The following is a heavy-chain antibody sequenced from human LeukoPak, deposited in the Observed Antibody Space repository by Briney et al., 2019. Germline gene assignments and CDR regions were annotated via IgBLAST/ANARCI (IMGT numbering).Heavy chain of an antibody. CDR3: ARVEGSAWSYFDC. CDR2: INPSTGDT. J-gene: IGHJ4*02. Sequence: ASVKVSCKASGYTFTSYFIHWVRQAPGQGLEWMGMINPSTGDTRSAQKFQGRATMTRDTSTSTVYMELSSLRSEDTAVYYCARVEGSAWSYFDCWGQGTLVTVSS. D-gene: IGHD6-19*01. V-gene: IGHV1-46*01. CDR1: GYTFTSYF.